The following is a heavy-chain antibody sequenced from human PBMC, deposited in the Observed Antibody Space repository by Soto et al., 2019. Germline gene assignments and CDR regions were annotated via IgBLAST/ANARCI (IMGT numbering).Heavy chain of an antibody. D-gene: IGHD3-9*01. CDR2: INAGNGNT. Sequence: GASVKVSCKASGYTFTSYAMHWVRQAPGQRLEWMGWINAGNGNTKYSQKFQGRVTITRDTSASTAYMELSSLRSEDTAVYYCARDRGRYFDWLLEIDYWGQGTLVTVSS. CDR3: ARDRGRYFDWLLEIDY. V-gene: IGHV1-3*01. J-gene: IGHJ4*02. CDR1: GYTFTSYA.